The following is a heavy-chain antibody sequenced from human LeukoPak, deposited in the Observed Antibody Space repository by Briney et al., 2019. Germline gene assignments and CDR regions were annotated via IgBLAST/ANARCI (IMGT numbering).Heavy chain of an antibody. J-gene: IGHJ5*02. CDR2: IYPGDSDT. CDR3: ARAPCSGGSCYSPNGIGDPWFDP. D-gene: IGHD2-15*01. V-gene: IGHV5-51*03. Sequence: GESLKISCKGSGYSFTSYWIGWVRQMPGKGLEWMGIIYPGDSDTRYSPSFQGQVTISADKSISTAYLQWSSLKASDTATYYCARAPCSGGSCYSPNGIGDPWFDPWGQGTLVTVSS. CDR1: GYSFTSYW.